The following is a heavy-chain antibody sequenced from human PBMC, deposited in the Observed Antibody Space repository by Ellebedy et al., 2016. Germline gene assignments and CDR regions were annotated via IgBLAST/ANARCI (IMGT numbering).Heavy chain of an antibody. J-gene: IGHJ5*02. D-gene: IGHD2-2*01. CDR2: INHRGST. Sequence: SETLSLXXAVYGGSFSGYYWTWIRQPPGKWLEWIGEINHRGSTNYNPSLKSRVTISVETSKNQFSLKLSSVTAADTAVYYCARGHDPVAVTPAALALFSRMGSLWFDPWGQGTLVSVSS. CDR3: ARGHDPVAVTPAALALFSRMGSLWFDP. V-gene: IGHV4-34*01. CDR1: GGSFSGYY.